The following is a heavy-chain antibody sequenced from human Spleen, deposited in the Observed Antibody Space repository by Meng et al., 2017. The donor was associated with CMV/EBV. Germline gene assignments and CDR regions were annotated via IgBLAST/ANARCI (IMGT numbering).Heavy chain of an antibody. J-gene: IGHJ4*02. Sequence: SGYTFTNYYIHWVRQAPGQGLEWMGIINPSGGSTSYAQKFQGRVTMTRDTSTSTVYMELSSLRSEDTAVYYCARDLGLLWFGELLGYWGQGTLVTVPS. CDR2: INPSGGST. V-gene: IGHV1-46*01. CDR3: ARDLGLLWFGELLGY. CDR1: GYTFTNYY. D-gene: IGHD3-10*01.